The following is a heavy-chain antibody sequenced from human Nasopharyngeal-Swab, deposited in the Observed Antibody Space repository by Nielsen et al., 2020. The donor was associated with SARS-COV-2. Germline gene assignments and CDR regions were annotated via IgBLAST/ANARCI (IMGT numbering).Heavy chain of an antibody. CDR2: FDPEDGET. CDR1: GYTLTESS. Sequence: ASVKVSCKVSGYTLTESSMHWVRQAPGKGLEWMGGFDPEDGETIYAQKFQGRVTMTEDTSTDTAYMELSSLRSEDTAVYYCATGPGAVATFGWFDPWGQGTLVTVSS. J-gene: IGHJ5*02. CDR3: ATGPGAVATFGWFDP. V-gene: IGHV1-24*01. D-gene: IGHD5-12*01.